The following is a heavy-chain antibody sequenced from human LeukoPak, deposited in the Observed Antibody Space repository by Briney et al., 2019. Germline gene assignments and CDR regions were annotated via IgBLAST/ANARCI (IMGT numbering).Heavy chain of an antibody. Sequence: GGSLRLSCAASGFTFSSYAMHWVRQAPGKGLEWVAVMSYDGSNKYYADSVKGRFTISRDNSKNTLYLQMNSLRAEDTAVYYCASTTIIAAAGTEYYYGMDVWGQGTLVTVSS. J-gene: IGHJ6*02. D-gene: IGHD6-13*01. CDR2: MSYDGSNK. CDR3: ASTTIIAAAGTEYYYGMDV. CDR1: GFTFSSYA. V-gene: IGHV3-30-3*01.